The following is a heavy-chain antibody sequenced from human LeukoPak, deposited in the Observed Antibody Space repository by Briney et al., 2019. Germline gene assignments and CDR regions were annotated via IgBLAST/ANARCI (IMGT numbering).Heavy chain of an antibody. CDR3: ARQGRELALALDY. V-gene: IGHV5-51*01. D-gene: IGHD1-26*01. CDR2: IYPGNSDT. J-gene: IGHJ4*02. Sequence: GESLKISCKGSGYSFTSYWIGWVRQMPGKGLEWMGIIYPGNSDTRYSPSFQGQVTISADKSISTAYLQWSSLKASDAAMYYCARQGRELALALDYWGQGTLVTVSS. CDR1: GYSFTSYW.